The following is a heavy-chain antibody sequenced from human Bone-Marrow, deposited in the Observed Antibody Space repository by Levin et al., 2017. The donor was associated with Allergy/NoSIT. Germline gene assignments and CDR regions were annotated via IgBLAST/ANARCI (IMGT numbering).Heavy chain of an antibody. CDR2: IIPILGIA. Sequence: GASVKVSCKASGGTFSRDAINWVRQAPGRGLEWMGRIIPILGIANYAQKFQGRFTIIVDKSTTTAYMELGSLRSEDTAVYYCARGQTSAYGSGLDHWGQGTLVTVSS. D-gene: IGHD3-10*01. CDR1: GGTFSRDA. J-gene: IGHJ4*02. CDR3: ARGQTSAYGSGLDH. V-gene: IGHV1-69*04.